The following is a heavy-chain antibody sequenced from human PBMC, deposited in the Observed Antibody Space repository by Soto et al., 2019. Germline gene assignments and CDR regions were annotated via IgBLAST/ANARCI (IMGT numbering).Heavy chain of an antibody. V-gene: IGHV1-2*04. D-gene: IGHD3-22*01. CDR3: ARGGYYYDSSGLTLFDP. CDR1: GYTFTGYY. J-gene: IGHJ5*02. CDR2: INPNSGGT. Sequence: ASVKVSCKASGYTFTGYYMHWVRQAPGQGLEWMGWINPNSGGTNYAQKFQGWVTMTRDTSISTAYMELSRLRSDDTAVYYCARGGYYYDSSGLTLFDPWGQGTLVT.